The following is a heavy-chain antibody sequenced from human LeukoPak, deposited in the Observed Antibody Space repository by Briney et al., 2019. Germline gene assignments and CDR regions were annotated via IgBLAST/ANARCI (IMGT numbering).Heavy chain of an antibody. CDR2: ISWNSGSI. CDR3: AKNGQPTVTTVDY. Sequence: GGSLRLSCAASGFTFDDYAMHWVRQAPGKGLEWVSGISWNSGSIGYADSVKGRFTISRDNAKNSLYLQMNSLRAEDTALYYCAKNGQPTVTTVDYWGQGTLVTVSS. CDR1: GFTFDDYA. J-gene: IGHJ4*02. V-gene: IGHV3-9*01. D-gene: IGHD4-17*01.